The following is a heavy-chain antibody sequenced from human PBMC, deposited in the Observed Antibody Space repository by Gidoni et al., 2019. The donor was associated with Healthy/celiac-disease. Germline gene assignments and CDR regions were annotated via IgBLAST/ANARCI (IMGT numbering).Heavy chain of an antibody. J-gene: IGHJ4*02. V-gene: IGHV3-23*01. CDR3: GQSFDY. Sequence: GRFTISRDNSKNTLYQQMNSLRAEDTAVYYCGQSFDYWGQGTLVTVSS.